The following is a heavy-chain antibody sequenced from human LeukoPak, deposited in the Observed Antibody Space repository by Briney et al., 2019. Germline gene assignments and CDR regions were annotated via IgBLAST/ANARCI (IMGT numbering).Heavy chain of an antibody. CDR3: ARDASYSSSSAPDY. D-gene: IGHD6-6*01. Sequence: GRSLRLSCAASGFTFSIYGMHWVRQAPGKGLEWVAVIWYDGSNKYYADSVKGRFTISRDNSKNTLYLQMNSLRAEDTAVYYCARDASYSSSSAPDYWGQGTLVTVSS. V-gene: IGHV3-33*01. CDR1: GFTFSIYG. CDR2: IWYDGSNK. J-gene: IGHJ4*02.